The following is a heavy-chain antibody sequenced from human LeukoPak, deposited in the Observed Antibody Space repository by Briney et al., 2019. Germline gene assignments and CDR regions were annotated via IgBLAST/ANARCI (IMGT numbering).Heavy chain of an antibody. CDR3: ARTGWGVPAAGDWFDP. CDR1: GYTFTSYA. CDR2: VSGYNGNT. D-gene: IGHD2-2*01. V-gene: IGHV1-18*04. Sequence: GASVKVSCKASGYTFTSYAFSWVRQAPGQGLEWIGWVSGYNGNTNYAQKVQGRVTMTTDTSTSTAYMELRSLRSDDTAVYYCARTGWGVPAAGDWFDPWGQGTLATVSS. J-gene: IGHJ5*02.